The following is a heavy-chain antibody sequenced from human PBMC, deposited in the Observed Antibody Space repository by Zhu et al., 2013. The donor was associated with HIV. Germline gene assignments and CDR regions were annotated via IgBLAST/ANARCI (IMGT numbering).Heavy chain of an antibody. D-gene: IGHD3-22*01. J-gene: IGHJ3*02. CDR2: INPNIGNT. V-gene: IGHV1-2*02. CDR3: ARAVFHYYEGDDFDI. CDR1: GYTFTGYY. Sequence: QVQLVQSGAEVKKPGASVKVSCKASGYTFTGYYIHWVRQAPGQGLEWMGWINPNIGNTNYAQKFQGRVTMTRDTPISTAFMELSRLRSDDTAVYYCARAVFHYYEGDDFDIWGQGTMVTVSS.